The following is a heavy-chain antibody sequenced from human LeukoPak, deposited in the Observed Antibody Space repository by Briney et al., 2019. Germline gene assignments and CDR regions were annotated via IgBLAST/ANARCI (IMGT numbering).Heavy chain of an antibody. J-gene: IGHJ4*02. V-gene: IGHV3-64*01. CDR2: ISSNGGST. D-gene: IGHD3-3*01. Sequence: GGSLRLSCAASGFTFSSYAMHWVRQAPGKGLEYVSAISSNGGSTYYANSVKGRFTISRDNSKNTLYLQMGSLRAEDMAVYYCAKSAFLSGLEYWGQGTLATVSS. CDR3: AKSAFLSGLEY. CDR1: GFTFSSYA.